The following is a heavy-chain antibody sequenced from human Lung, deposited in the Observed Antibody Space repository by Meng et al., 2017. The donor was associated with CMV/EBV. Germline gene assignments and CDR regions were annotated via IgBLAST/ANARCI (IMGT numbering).Heavy chain of an antibody. J-gene: IGHJ4*02. CDR1: GGSISSCDYY. Sequence: QVQPQASAPGPVMPSQTLSLTCPVSGGSISSCDYYWSWIRQPPGKGLEWIGYIYYTGSTYYNPSLKSRVIISVDTSKNQLSLKLNSVTAADTAVYYRARVGGCSGGGCYHRLFDYWGQGTLVTVSS. CDR3: ARVGGCSGGGCYHRLFDY. CDR2: IYYTGST. V-gene: IGHV4-30-4*01. D-gene: IGHD2-15*01.